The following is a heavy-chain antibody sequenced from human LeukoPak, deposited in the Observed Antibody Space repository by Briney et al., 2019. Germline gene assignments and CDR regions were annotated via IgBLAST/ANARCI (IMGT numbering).Heavy chain of an antibody. CDR1: GFSFSDYD. CDR3: GRAFPPLRTSSAGDL. Sequence: GGSLRLSCSASGFSFSDYDMNWVRQAPGKGLEWVSAISGRSSHVYYGESVKGRFTISRDNAKNSLYLQLDSLGVEGTAVYYCGRAFPPLRTSSAGDLWGQGTLVTVSS. J-gene: IGHJ1*01. V-gene: IGHV3-21*01. D-gene: IGHD3-16*01. CDR2: ISGRSSHV.